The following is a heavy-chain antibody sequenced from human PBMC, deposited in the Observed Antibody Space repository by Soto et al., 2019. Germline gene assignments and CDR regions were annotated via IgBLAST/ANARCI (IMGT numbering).Heavy chain of an antibody. Sequence: GGSLRLSCAASGFTFSSYAMHWVRQAPGKGLEWVAVISYDGSNKYYADSVKGRFTISRDNSKNTLYLQMNSLRAEDTAVYYCARGRYYYDSSGYYDYWGQGTLVTVSS. D-gene: IGHD3-22*01. CDR3: ARGRYYYDSSGYYDY. CDR2: ISYDGSNK. CDR1: GFTFSSYA. V-gene: IGHV3-30-3*01. J-gene: IGHJ4*02.